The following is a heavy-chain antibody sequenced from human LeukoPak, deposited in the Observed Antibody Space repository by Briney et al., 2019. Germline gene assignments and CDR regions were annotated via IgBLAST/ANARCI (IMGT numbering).Heavy chain of an antibody. D-gene: IGHD2-2*01. Sequence: ASVKVSCKSSGYTFSSYGISWVRQAPGQGLEWMGWISAYNGNTKYVQKLQGRVTMTTDTSTSTAYMELRSLRSDDTAVYYCARESKIPACRDAIDIWGQGTMVTVSS. J-gene: IGHJ3*02. CDR1: GYTFSSYG. CDR3: ARESKIPACRDAIDI. V-gene: IGHV1-18*01. CDR2: ISAYNGNT.